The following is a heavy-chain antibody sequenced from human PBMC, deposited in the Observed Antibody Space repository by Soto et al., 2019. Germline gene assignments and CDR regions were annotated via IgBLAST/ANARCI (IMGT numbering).Heavy chain of an antibody. CDR2: IYYSGST. D-gene: IGHD6-6*01. J-gene: IGHJ5*02. CDR1: GGSISSYY. V-gene: IGHV4-59*01. CDR3: ARELTGIAARNWFDP. Sequence: PSETLSLTCTVSGGSISSYYWSWIRQPPGKGLEWIGYIYYSGSTNYNPSLKSRVTISVDTSKNQFSLKLSSVTAADTAVYYCARELTGIAARNWFDPWGQGTLVTVS.